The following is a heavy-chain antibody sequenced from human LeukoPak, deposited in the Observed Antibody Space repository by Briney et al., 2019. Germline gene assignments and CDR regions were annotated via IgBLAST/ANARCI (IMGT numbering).Heavy chain of an antibody. CDR2: IYTSGST. Sequence: PSETLSFTCTVSGGSISSYYWSWIRQPPGKGLEWIGYIYTSGSTNYNPSLKSRVTISVDTSKNQFSLKLSSVTAADTAVYYCASIIAAAGAFDIWGQGTMVTVSS. CDR3: ASIIAAAGAFDI. D-gene: IGHD6-13*01. V-gene: IGHV4-4*09. CDR1: GGSISSYY. J-gene: IGHJ3*02.